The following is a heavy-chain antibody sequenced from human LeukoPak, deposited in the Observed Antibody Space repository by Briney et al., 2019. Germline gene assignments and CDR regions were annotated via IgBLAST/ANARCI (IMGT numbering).Heavy chain of an antibody. CDR1: GGSISSGGYS. CDR3: ARHQFLGTTPYYFDY. Sequence: SQTLSLTCAVSGGSISSGGYSWSWIRQPPGKGLEWIGYIYHSGSTYYNPSLKSRVTISVDRSKNQFSLKLSSVTAADTAVFYCARHQFLGTTPYYFDYWGQGTLVPVSS. CDR2: IYHSGST. V-gene: IGHV4-30-2*01. D-gene: IGHD1-1*01. J-gene: IGHJ4*02.